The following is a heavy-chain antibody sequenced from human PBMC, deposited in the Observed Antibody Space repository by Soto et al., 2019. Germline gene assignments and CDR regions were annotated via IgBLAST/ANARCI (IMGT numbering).Heavy chain of an antibody. J-gene: IGHJ6*03. Sequence: QVQLVQSGAEVKKPGSSVKVSCKASGGTFSSYTISWVRQAPGQGLEWMGRIIPILGIANYAQKFQGRVTITADKSTSTAYMELSSLRAEDTAVYYCAKGDAVVPAASYRKYYYYYYYMDVWGKGTTVTVSS. V-gene: IGHV1-69*02. CDR2: IIPILGIA. CDR3: AKGDAVVPAASYRKYYYYYYYMDV. CDR1: GGTFSSYT. D-gene: IGHD2-2*01.